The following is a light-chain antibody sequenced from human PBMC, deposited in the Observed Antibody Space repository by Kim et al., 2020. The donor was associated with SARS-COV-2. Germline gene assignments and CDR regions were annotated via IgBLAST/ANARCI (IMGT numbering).Light chain of an antibody. CDR1: ENSGTW. V-gene: IGKV1-5*03. Sequence: ASVGDRVTITCRASENSGTWLAWYQQKPGRAPSLLIYLASTLESGVPSRFSGTGSGTELSLSITSLQPDDFATYYCQHYSRFPYTFGQGTKLEI. CDR2: LAS. CDR3: QHYSRFPYT. J-gene: IGKJ2*01.